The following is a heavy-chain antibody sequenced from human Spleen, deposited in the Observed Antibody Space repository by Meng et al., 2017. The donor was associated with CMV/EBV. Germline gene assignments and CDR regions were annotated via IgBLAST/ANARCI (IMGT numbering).Heavy chain of an antibody. Sequence: GESLKISCAASGFTFSSYSMNWVRQAPGKGLEWVSSISSSSSYIYYADSVKGRFTISRDNAKNSLYLQMNSLRAEDTAVYYCARGGDCSSTSCYRYWYFDLWGRGTLVTVS. CDR2: ISSSSSYI. CDR1: GFTFSSYS. CDR3: ARGGDCSSTSCYRYWYFDL. V-gene: IGHV3-21*01. J-gene: IGHJ2*01. D-gene: IGHD2-2*02.